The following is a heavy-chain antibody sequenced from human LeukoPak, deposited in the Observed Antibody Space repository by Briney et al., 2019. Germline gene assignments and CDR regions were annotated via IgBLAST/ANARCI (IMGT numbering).Heavy chain of an antibody. V-gene: IGHV4-59*01. CDR1: GGSIGTYF. CDR3: ARDRVLVSHGTDYYYGMDV. CDR2: IYYSGST. J-gene: IGHJ6*02. D-gene: IGHD2-21*01. Sequence: PSGTLSLTCTVSGGSIGTYFWSWIRQPPGKGLEWLGHIYYSGSTKYNPSLKSRVTMSVDTSKNQFSLKLSSVTAADTAVYYCARDRVLVSHGTDYYYGMDVWGQGTTVTVSS.